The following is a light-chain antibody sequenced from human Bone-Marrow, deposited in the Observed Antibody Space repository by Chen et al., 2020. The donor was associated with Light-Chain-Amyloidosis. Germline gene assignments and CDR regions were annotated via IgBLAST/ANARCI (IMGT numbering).Light chain of an antibody. V-gene: IGKV1-39*01. J-gene: IGKJ3*01. CDR1: PSINNY. CDR2: AAS. Sequence: DIQMTQSPSSLSASVGGRVTITCRSSPSINNYLNWFQQKPGKAPKLLIFAASNLQSGVPSRFSGSGSETAFTLAISSLQPEGFASYRWQQGYSTPFTFGPGTKVDFK. CDR3: QQGYSTPFT.